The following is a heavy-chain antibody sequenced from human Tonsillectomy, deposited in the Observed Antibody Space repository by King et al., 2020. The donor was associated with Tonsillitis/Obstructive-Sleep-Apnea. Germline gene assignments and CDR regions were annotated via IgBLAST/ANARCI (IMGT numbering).Heavy chain of an antibody. Sequence: VQLVQSGAEVKKPGESLKISCKASGYSFTKNWIGWVRQMPGKGLEGMGIIYPDDSDTRYIPSLQGQCTISADKSINTAYLQWSSLKASDTAMYYCARQGGITGTMWNFDLWGRGTLVIVPS. J-gene: IGHJ2*01. V-gene: IGHV5-51*01. CDR1: GYSFTKNW. D-gene: IGHD1-7*01. CDR3: ARQGGITGTMWNFDL. CDR2: IYPDDSDT.